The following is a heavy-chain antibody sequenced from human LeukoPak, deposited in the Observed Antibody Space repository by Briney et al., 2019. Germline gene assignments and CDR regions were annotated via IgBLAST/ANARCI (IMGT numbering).Heavy chain of an antibody. V-gene: IGHV3-64D*09. CDR3: VRGHSSSSNYFDY. Sequence: GGSPRLSCSASGFTFSSYAMRWVRQAPGKGLEYVSGISGNGGSTNYEDSVKGRFTISRDNSKNTLYLQMSSLRAEDTAVYYCVRGHSSSSNYFDYWGQGSLVTVSS. D-gene: IGHD6-6*01. CDR2: ISGNGGST. CDR1: GFTFSSYA. J-gene: IGHJ4*02.